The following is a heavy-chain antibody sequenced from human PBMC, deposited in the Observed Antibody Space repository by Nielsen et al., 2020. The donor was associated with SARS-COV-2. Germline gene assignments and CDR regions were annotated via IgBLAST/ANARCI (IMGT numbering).Heavy chain of an antibody. V-gene: IGHV1-46*01. J-gene: IGHJ5*02. Sequence: ASVKVSCKASGYTFTSYYMHWVRQAPGQGLEWMGLINPSGGSTSYAQKFQGRVTMTRDTSISTAYMELRSLRSDDTAVYYCARVVTSPPRRFDPWGQGTLVTVSS. CDR3: ARVVTSPPRRFDP. CDR2: INPSGGST. CDR1: GYTFTSYY. D-gene: IGHD2-21*02.